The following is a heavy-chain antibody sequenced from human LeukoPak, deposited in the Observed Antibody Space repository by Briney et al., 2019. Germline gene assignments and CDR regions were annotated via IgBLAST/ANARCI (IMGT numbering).Heavy chain of an antibody. CDR2: IKQDGSEK. Sequence: GGSLRLSCVASGFTFSSYWMSWVRQAPGKGLEWVANIKQDGSEKYYVDSVKGRFTISRDNAKNSLYLQMNSLRAEDTAVYYCARDEASFDAFDIWGQGTMVTVSS. V-gene: IGHV3-7*01. J-gene: IGHJ3*02. CDR1: GFTFSSYW. CDR3: ARDEASFDAFDI.